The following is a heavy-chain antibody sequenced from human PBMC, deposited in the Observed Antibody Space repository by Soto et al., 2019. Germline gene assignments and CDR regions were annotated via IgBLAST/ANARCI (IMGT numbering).Heavy chain of an antibody. Sequence: QLQLQESGLGLVRPSETLPLTCTVSGGSISSSSYYWGWIRQPPGKGLEWIGNIFYTGSTYYNPSLKSRVTISVDTSKNQFSLRLSSMTAADTAVYYCARRFDYGSGFRAFDFWGQGTMVTVSS. D-gene: IGHD3-10*01. CDR2: IFYTGST. J-gene: IGHJ3*01. CDR3: ARRFDYGSGFRAFDF. CDR1: GGSISSSSYY. V-gene: IGHV4-39*01.